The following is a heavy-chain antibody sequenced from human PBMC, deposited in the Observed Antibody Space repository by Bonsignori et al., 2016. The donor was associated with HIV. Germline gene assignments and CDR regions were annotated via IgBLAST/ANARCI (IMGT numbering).Heavy chain of an antibody. D-gene: IGHD3-22*01. CDR2: IYYSGST. V-gene: IGHV4-30-4*08. J-gene: IGHJ3*02. CDR3: ASPSGYYYDSSGYPWGAFDI. CDR1: GGSISSGDYY. Sequence: SETLSLTCTVSGGSISSGDYYWSWIRQPPGKGLEWIGYIYYSGSTYYNPSLKSRVTISVDTSKNQFSLKLSSVTAADTAVYYCASPSGYYYDSSGYPWGAFDIWGQGTMVTVSS.